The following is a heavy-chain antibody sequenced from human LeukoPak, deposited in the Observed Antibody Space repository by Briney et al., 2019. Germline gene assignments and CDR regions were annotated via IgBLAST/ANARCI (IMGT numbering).Heavy chain of an antibody. CDR1: GYTFTSYY. CDR3: ARDLGDRLRGYSYALDY. CDR2: INPSGGST. D-gene: IGHD5-18*01. Sequence: ASVKVSCKASGYTFTSYYMHWVRQAPGQGLEWMGIINPSGGSTSYAQKFQGRVTMTRDMSTSTVYMELSSLRSEDTAVYYCARDLGDRLRGYSYALDYWGQGTLVTVSS. J-gene: IGHJ4*02. V-gene: IGHV1-46*01.